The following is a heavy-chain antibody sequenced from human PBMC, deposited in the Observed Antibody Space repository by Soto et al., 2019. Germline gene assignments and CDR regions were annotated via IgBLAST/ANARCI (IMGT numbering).Heavy chain of an antibody. CDR2: IWYDGSNK. V-gene: IGHV3-33*01. J-gene: IGHJ6*02. D-gene: IGHD3-3*01. Sequence: GGFLRLSCAASGFTFSSYGMHWVRQAPGKGLEWVAVIWYDGSNKYYADSVKGRFTISRDNSKNTLYLQMNSLRAEDTAVYYCARVGDFWSGYYYYYYYGMDVWGQGTTVTVSS. CDR3: ARVGDFWSGYYYYYYYGMDV. CDR1: GFTFSSYG.